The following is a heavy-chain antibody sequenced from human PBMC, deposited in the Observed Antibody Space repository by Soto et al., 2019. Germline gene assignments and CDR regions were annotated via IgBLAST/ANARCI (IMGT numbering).Heavy chain of an antibody. CDR1: GGSISSYY. CDR3: ARRYCSSTSCYNYFDY. V-gene: IGHV4-59*01. CDR2: IYYSGST. J-gene: IGHJ4*02. D-gene: IGHD2-2*02. Sequence: PSETLSLTCTVSGGSISSYYWSWIRQPPGKGLEWIGYIYYSGSTNYNPSLKSRVTISVDTSKNQFSLKLSSVTAADTAVYYCARRYCSSTSCYNYFDYWGQGTLVTVSS.